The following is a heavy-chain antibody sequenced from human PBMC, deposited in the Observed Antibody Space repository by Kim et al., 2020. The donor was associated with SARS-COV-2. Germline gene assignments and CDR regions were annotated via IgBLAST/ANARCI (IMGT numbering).Heavy chain of an antibody. D-gene: IGHD3-22*01. J-gene: IGHJ4*02. CDR2: IIPIFGTA. V-gene: IGHV1-69*13. CDR1: GGTFSSYA. CDR3: ASSWGGVTNYYDSSGYYHPGYFDY. Sequence: SVKVSCKASGGTFSSYAISWVRQAPGQGLEWMGGIIPIFGTANYAQKFQGRVTITADESTSTAYMELSSLRSEDTAVYYCASSWGGVTNYYDSSGYYHPGYFDYWGQGTLVTVSS.